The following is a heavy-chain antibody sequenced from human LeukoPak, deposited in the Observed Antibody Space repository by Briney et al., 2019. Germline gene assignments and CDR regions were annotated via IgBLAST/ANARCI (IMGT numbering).Heavy chain of an antibody. Sequence: GGSLRLSCAASGFNVSSKYMSWVRQAPGGGLEWVSLIYTAGTTYYADSVKGRFTISRDNSKNTLYLQMNSLRADDTAVYYCAGDIASMGLNDVFDIWDQGTTVTVSS. CDR2: IYTAGTT. CDR3: AGDIASMGLNDVFDI. J-gene: IGHJ3*02. D-gene: IGHD6-13*01. V-gene: IGHV3-53*01. CDR1: GFNVSSKY.